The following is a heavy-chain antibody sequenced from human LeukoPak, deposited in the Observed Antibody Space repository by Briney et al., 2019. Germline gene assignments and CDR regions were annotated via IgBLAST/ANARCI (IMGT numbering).Heavy chain of an antibody. CDR3: ARSHDILTGLDY. CDR1: GFTFSSYS. J-gene: IGHJ4*02. Sequence: GGSLRLSCAASGFTFSSYSMNWVRQAPGKGLEWVSSISSSSSYIYYADSVKGRFTISRDNAKNSLYLQMNSLRAEDTAVYYCARSHDILTGLDYWGQGTLVTVSS. V-gene: IGHV3-21*01. CDR2: ISSSSSYI. D-gene: IGHD3-9*01.